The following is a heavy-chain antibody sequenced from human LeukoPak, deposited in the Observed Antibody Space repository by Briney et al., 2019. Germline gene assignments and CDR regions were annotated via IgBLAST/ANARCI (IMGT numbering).Heavy chain of an antibody. CDR2: INHSGTT. Sequence: SETLSLTCAVYGGSFSGYYWIWIRQPPGKGLEWIGEINHSGTTNYNPSLKSRLALSVDTSNNQFSLRLRSVTAADTAVYYCVRGVGGEYFYFDRWGQGALVTVSA. D-gene: IGHD1-26*01. V-gene: IGHV4-34*01. J-gene: IGHJ4*02. CDR3: VRGVGGEYFYFDR. CDR1: GGSFSGYY.